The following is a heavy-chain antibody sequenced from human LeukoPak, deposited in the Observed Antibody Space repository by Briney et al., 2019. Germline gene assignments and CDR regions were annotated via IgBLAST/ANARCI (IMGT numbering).Heavy chain of an antibody. CDR2: IYYSGST. J-gene: IGHJ3*02. D-gene: IGHD3-10*01. Sequence: KTSETLSLTCTVSGGSISSSSYYWGWIRQPPGKGLEWIGSIYYSGSTYYNPSLKSRVTISVDTSKNQFSLKLSSVTAADTAVYYCARVGLNYGSGSYYPDAFDIWGQGTMVTVSS. CDR3: ARVGLNYGSGSYYPDAFDI. V-gene: IGHV4-39*01. CDR1: GGSISSSSYY.